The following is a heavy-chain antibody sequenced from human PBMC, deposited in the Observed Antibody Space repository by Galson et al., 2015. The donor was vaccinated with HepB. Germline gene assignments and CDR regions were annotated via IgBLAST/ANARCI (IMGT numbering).Heavy chain of an antibody. Sequence: SLRLSCAASGFTFSSYAMSWVRQAPGKGLEWVSAISGSGGSTYYADSVKGRFTISRDNSKNTLYLQMNSLRAEDTAVYYCARARDLLAVAGLDWGQGTLVTVSS. CDR1: GFTFSSYA. J-gene: IGHJ4*02. CDR2: ISGSGGST. D-gene: IGHD6-19*01. V-gene: IGHV3-23*01. CDR3: ARARDLLAVAGLD.